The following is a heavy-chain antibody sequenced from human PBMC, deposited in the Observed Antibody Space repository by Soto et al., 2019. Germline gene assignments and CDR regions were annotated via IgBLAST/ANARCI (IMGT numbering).Heavy chain of an antibody. V-gene: IGHV4-59*12. CDR1: GGSLSSYY. CDR2: IYYSGST. Sequence: SDTLSLTCTVSGGSLSSYYWSWIRQPPGKGLEWIGYIYYSGSTNYNPSLKSRVTISVDTSKNQFSLKLSSVTAADTAVYYCARVGKGGGSLYEVIPGNADRYFDLWRRGTLVTVSS. J-gene: IGHJ2*01. CDR3: ARVGKGGGSLYEVIPGNADRYFDL. D-gene: IGHD3-16*02.